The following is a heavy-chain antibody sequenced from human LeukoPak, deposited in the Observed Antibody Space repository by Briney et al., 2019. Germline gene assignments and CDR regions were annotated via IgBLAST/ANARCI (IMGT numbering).Heavy chain of an antibody. J-gene: IGHJ4*02. CDR3: AKTRARDYDSPVDY. CDR1: GFTFSDYY. Sequence: PGGSLRLSCAASGFTFSDYYMSWIRQAPGKGLEWVSYISSSGSTIYYADSVKGRFTISGDNAKNSLYLQMNSLRAEDTALYYCAKTRARDYDSPVDYWGQGTLVTVSS. D-gene: IGHD5-12*01. CDR2: ISSSGSTI. V-gene: IGHV3-11*01.